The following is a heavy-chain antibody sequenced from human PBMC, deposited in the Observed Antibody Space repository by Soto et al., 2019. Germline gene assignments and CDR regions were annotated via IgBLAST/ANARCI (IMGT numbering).Heavy chain of an antibody. V-gene: IGHV1-69*13. CDR1: GGTFSSYA. CDR3: ARIVEDSSGYYFTSFDP. J-gene: IGHJ5*02. CDR2: IIPIFGTA. Sequence: SVKVSCKASGGTFSSYAISWVRQAPGQGLEWMGGIIPIFGTANYAQKFQGRVTITADESTSTAYMELSSLRSEDTAVYYCARIVEDSSGYYFTSFDPWGQGTLVTVSS. D-gene: IGHD3-22*01.